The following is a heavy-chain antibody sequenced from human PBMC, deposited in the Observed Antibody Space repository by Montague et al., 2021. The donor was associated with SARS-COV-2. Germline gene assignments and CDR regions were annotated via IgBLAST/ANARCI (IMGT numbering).Heavy chain of an antibody. V-gene: IGHV4-4*02. J-gene: IGHJ2*01. CDR3: AREFRTHGYGGQYWYFDL. Sequence: SETLSLTCAVSGGSISSSRWWSWVRQPPGKGLEWIGEIYHSGSTNYNPSLKSRVTISIDKSKNQFSLKLGSVTAADTAVYYCAREFRTHGYGGQYWYFDLWGRGTLVTVSS. CDR1: GGSISSSRW. CDR2: IYHSGST. D-gene: IGHD3-10*01.